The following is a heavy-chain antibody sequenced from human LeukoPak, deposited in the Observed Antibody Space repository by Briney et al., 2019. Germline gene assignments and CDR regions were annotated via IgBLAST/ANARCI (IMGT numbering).Heavy chain of an antibody. CDR1: GYTFISYN. V-gene: IGHV1-46*04. CDR2: INPSGGST. D-gene: IGHD6-19*01. Sequence: ASVKVSCKASGYTFISYNMHWVRQAPGQGLEWMGIINPSGGSTIYAQKLQGRVTMTRDTSTSTFYMELSSLSSEDTAVYYCAREWLDDAFDFWGHRTTVTVSS. CDR3: AREWLDDAFDF. J-gene: IGHJ3*01.